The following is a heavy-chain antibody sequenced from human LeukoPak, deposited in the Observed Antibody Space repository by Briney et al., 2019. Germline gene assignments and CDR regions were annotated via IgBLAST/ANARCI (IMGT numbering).Heavy chain of an antibody. CDR3: ARFYYDSSGYYPDYFDY. D-gene: IGHD3-22*01. V-gene: IGHV4-30-4*08. CDR1: GFTFSSYA. J-gene: IGHJ4*02. Sequence: LRLSCAASGFTFSSYATSWIRQPPGKGLEWIGYIYYSGSTYYNPSLKSRVTISVDTSKNQFSLKLSSVTAADTAVYYCARFYYDSSGYYPDYFDYWGQGTLVTVSS. CDR2: IYYSGST.